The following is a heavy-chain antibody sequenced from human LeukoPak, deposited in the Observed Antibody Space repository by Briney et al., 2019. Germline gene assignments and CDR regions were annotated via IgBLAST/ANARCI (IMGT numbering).Heavy chain of an antibody. J-gene: IGHJ4*02. CDR3: ARGGNSAWLDPPLPPDY. Sequence: GGSLRLSCAASGFTFNTYIMHWIRQAPGKGLEWVSSIGGSSTYIHYADSLKGRFTISRDNAKNSLYLQVHSLRAEDTGVYYCARGGNSAWLDPPLPPDYWGQGTLVIVSS. V-gene: IGHV3-21*01. CDR2: IGGSSTYI. CDR1: GFTFNTYI. D-gene: IGHD6-19*01.